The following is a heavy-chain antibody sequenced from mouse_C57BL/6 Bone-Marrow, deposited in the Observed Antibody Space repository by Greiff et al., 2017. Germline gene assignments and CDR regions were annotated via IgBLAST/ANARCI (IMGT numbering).Heavy chain of an antibody. CDR3: AREYYGSYYYAMDY. CDR2: IDPSDSYT. V-gene: IGHV1-50*01. CDR1: GYTFTSYW. J-gene: IGHJ4*01. Sequence: VKLQQPGAELVKPGASVKLSCKASGYTFTSYWMQWVKQRPGQGLEWIGEIDPSDSYTNSNQKFKGRAKLTVDTSYSTAYMQLSSLTSEDSAVYYCAREYYGSYYYAMDYWGQGTSVTVSS. D-gene: IGHD1-1*01.